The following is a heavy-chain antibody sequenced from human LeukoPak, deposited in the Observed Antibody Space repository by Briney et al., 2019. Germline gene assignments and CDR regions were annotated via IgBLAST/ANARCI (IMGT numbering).Heavy chain of an antibody. CDR2: IYFSGST. J-gene: IGHJ6*02. CDR1: GGSISSRSYY. CDR3: ARGRGYCSGGSCYSNRPDYGMDV. D-gene: IGHD2-15*01. Sequence: PSETLSLTCIVSGGSISSRSYYWGWIRQPPGKGLEWIGSIYFSGSTYYNPSLKSRITISVDTSKNQFSLKLSSVTAADTAVYYCARGRGYCSGGSCYSNRPDYGMDVWGQGTTVTVSS. V-gene: IGHV4-39*07.